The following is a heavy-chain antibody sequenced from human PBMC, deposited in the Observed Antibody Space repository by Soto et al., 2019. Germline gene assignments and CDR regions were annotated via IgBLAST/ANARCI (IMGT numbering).Heavy chain of an antibody. J-gene: IGHJ5*02. CDR3: AREKVGEEQLPSWSLDP. CDR1: GHTFHKYY. D-gene: IGHD6-13*01. CDR2: INPSGGST. Sequence: QAQLVQSGAEVKEPGASVKVSCKASGHTFHKYYFHRVRQAPGQGLEWMGIINPSGGSTNYAERVPGKGTRTRDTSTSTRYLEMRSLRSEDTAVYYCAREKVGEEQLPSWSLDPCGQGTLGTVSS. V-gene: IGHV1-46*02.